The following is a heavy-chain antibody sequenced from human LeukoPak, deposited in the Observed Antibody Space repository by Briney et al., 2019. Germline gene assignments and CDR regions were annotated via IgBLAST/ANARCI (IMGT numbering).Heavy chain of an antibody. D-gene: IGHD1-26*01. CDR2: IYHSEST. CDR3: ARDPSPYSGSYLDY. J-gene: IGHJ4*02. Sequence: PSETLSLTCTVSGYSISSGYYWGWIRQPPGKGLEWIGSIYHSESTYYNPSLKSRVTMSVDTSKNQFSLKLSSVTAADTAVYYCARDPSPYSGSYLDYWGQGTLVTVSS. V-gene: IGHV4-38-2*02. CDR1: GYSISSGYY.